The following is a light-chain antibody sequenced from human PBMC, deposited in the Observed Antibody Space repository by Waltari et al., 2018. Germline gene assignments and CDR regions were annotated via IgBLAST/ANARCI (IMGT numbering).Light chain of an antibody. J-gene: IGKJ1*01. V-gene: IGKV1-5*01. CDR1: QTISYW. CDR2: EAS. Sequence: DIKMTQSPSTLSASVGDSVTIPCRANQTISYWLAWYQQKPGKAPRLLIYEASILEGGVPSRFSGSASGTEFTLSINSLQPDDFACYYCQQYNSYSWTFGQGTKVEIK. CDR3: QQYNSYSWT.